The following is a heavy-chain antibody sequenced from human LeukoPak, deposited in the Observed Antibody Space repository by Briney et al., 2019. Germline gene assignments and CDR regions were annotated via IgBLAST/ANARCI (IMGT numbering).Heavy chain of an antibody. CDR2: ISGSGGST. D-gene: IGHD3-9*01. Sequence: GGSLRLSCAASGFTFSSYGMSWVRQAPGKGLEWVSAISGSGGSTYYADSVKGRFTISRDNSKNTLYLQMNSLRAEDTAVYYCAKGGGDYDILTGRTYYYYYYMDVWGKGTTVTISS. J-gene: IGHJ6*03. V-gene: IGHV3-23*01. CDR1: GFTFSSYG. CDR3: AKGGGDYDILTGRTYYYYYYMDV.